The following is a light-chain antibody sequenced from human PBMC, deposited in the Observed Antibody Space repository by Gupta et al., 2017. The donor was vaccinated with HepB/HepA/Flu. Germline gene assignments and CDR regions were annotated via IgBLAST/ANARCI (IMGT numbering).Light chain of an antibody. J-gene: IGKJ3*01. CDR3: QHPCSSTFT. CDR2: DAS. Sequence: ELVLTQSSGTLSLSPGERATLSCRASQRIINTYLVWYQQKPGQAPRPLIFDASSRASGIPDRFSGSGSGTDFTLTISRREPDDFAVYYCQHPCSSTFTFGHGTKVEIK. V-gene: IGKV3-20*01. CDR1: QRIINTY.